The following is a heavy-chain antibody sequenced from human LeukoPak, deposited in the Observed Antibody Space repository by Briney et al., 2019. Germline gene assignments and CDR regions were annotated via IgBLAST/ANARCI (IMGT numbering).Heavy chain of an antibody. D-gene: IGHD6-19*01. CDR3: ASIYGSGRYANAFDI. CDR1: GFTFGDYD. J-gene: IGHJ3*02. Sequence: PGGSLRLSCAASGFTFGDYDMHWVRQATGKGLEWVSAIRSIGDRFYSGSVMGRFTISSENAKNTLYLEMNSLRGGDTAVYYCASIYGSGRYANAFDIWGQGTVVTVSS. V-gene: IGHV3-13*01. CDR2: IRSIGDR.